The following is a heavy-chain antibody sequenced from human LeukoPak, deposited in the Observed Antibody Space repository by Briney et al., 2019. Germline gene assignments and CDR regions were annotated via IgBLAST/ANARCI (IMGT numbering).Heavy chain of an antibody. Sequence: SETLSLTCTVSGGSISSYYWSCIRQPAGKGLEWIGRIYTSGSTNYNPSLKSRVTMSVDTSKNQFSLKLSSVTAADTAVYYCARATYYYGSGSYDHFDYWGQGTLVTVSS. CDR3: ARATYYYGSGSYDHFDY. CDR2: IYTSGST. V-gene: IGHV4-4*07. CDR1: GGSISSYY. D-gene: IGHD3-10*01. J-gene: IGHJ4*02.